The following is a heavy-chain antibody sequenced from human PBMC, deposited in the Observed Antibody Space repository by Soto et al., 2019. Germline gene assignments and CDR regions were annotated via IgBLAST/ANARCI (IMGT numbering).Heavy chain of an antibody. D-gene: IGHD6-19*01. V-gene: IGHV1-18*01. CDR3: ARGGSIALAGTLGS. J-gene: IGHJ5*02. CDR1: GYTFTSYG. Sequence: ASVKVSCKASGYTFTSYGISWVRQAPGQGLEWMGWISTYNGNTNYAQKFQGRVTMTTDTSTSTAYMELRSLRSDDTAVYYCARGGSIALAGTLGSWGQGALVTAP. CDR2: ISTYNGNT.